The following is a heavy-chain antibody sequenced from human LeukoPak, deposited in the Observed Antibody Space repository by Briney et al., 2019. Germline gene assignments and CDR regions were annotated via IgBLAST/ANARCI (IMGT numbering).Heavy chain of an antibody. Sequence: ASVKVSCKASGYTFTSYAMGWVRQAPGHGLEWMGWINTNTGDPTYAQGFTGRFVFSLDTSVSTAYLQISSLEAEDTAVYYCASFFCINGVCYYLDYWGQGTLVTVSS. V-gene: IGHV7-4-1*02. CDR2: INTNTGDP. J-gene: IGHJ4*02. D-gene: IGHD2-8*01. CDR3: ASFFCINGVCYYLDY. CDR1: GYTFTSYA.